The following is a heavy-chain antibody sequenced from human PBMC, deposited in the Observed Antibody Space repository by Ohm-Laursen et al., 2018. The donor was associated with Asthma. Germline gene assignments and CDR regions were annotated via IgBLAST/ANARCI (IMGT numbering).Heavy chain of an antibody. D-gene: IGHD3-10*01. J-gene: IGHJ3*02. Sequence: GSLRLSCSAFGFTFSSYAMSWVRQAPGKGLEWVSAISGSGGSTYYADSVKGRFTISRDNSKNTLYLQMNSLRAEDTAVYYCAKDDGITMVQGVINAFDIWGQGTMVTVSS. CDR3: AKDDGITMVQGVINAFDI. CDR1: GFTFSSYA. V-gene: IGHV3-23*01. CDR2: ISGSGGST.